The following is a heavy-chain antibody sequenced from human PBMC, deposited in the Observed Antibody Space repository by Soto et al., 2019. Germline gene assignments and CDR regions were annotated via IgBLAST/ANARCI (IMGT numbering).Heavy chain of an antibody. CDR1: GYTFTSYG. CDR3: ARDIAITIFGVVTPPPDY. CDR2: ISAYNGNT. J-gene: IGHJ4*02. D-gene: IGHD3-3*01. V-gene: IGHV1-18*04. Sequence: GASVKVSCKASGYTFTSYGISWVRQAPGQGLEWMGWISAYNGNTNYAQKLQGRVTMTTDTSTSTAYMELRSLRSDDTAVYYCARDIAITIFGVVTPPPDYWGQGTLVT.